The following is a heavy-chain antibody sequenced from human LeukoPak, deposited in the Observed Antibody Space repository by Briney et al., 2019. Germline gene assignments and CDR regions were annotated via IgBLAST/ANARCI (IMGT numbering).Heavy chain of an antibody. Sequence: GGSLRLSYAASGFTFSDCAMSWVRQAPGKGLEWVSVISGSGGNTYYADSVKGRFTISRDNSKSTLFLQMNSLRDEDTAVYYCAKDGDGGSYYVLFDYWGQGALVTVSS. CDR3: AKDGDGGSYYVLFDY. CDR1: GFTFSDCA. V-gene: IGHV3-23*01. J-gene: IGHJ4*02. D-gene: IGHD1-26*01. CDR2: ISGSGGNT.